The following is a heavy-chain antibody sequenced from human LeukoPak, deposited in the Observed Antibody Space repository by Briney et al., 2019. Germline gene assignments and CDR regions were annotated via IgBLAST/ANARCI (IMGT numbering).Heavy chain of an antibody. CDR1: GFTFSSYS. CDR2: IYSGGST. J-gene: IGHJ4*02. D-gene: IGHD3-10*01. Sequence: GGSLRLSCAASGFTFSSYSMNWVRQAPGKGLEWVSVIYSGGSTYYADSVKGRFTISRDNSKNTLYLQMNSLRAEDTAVYYCVRLLIDYWGQGTLVTVSS. V-gene: IGHV3-53*01. CDR3: VRLLIDY.